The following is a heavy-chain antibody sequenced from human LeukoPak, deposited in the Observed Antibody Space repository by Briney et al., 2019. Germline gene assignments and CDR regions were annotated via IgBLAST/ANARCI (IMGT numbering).Heavy chain of an antibody. CDR3: ATSFYYDSSGYYYAIAY. CDR2: IFTTGDT. D-gene: IGHD3-22*01. Sequence: SETLSLTCTVSGGPTSSFYWSWIRQPAGKGLEWIGRIFTTGDTDYNPSLKSRVTMSVATSKNQFSLKLTSVTAADTAVYYCATSFYYDSSGYYYAIAYWGQGILVTVSS. J-gene: IGHJ4*02. V-gene: IGHV4-4*07. CDR1: GGPTSSFY.